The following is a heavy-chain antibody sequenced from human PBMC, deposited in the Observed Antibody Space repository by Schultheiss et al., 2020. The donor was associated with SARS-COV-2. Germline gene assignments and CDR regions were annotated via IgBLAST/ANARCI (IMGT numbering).Heavy chain of an antibody. V-gene: IGHV3-66*03. CDR2: IYSCGST. D-gene: IGHD1-26*01. CDR3: AKRDTPGGLDY. J-gene: IGHJ4*02. Sequence: GGSLRLSCAASGFTVSSNYMSWVRQAPGKGLEWVSVIYSCGSTYYADSVKGRFTISRDNSKNTLYLQMNSLRAEDTAVYYCAKRDTPGGLDYWGQGTLVTVSS. CDR1: GFTVSSNY.